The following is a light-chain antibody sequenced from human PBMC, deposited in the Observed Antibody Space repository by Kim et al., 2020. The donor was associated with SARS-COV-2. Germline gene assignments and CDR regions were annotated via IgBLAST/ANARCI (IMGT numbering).Light chain of an antibody. CDR1: QSVSRSY. Sequence: LAPGEGGSHACRASQSVSRSYVDWYQQKPGQAPRLRIDGASSRATGIPDRFSGSGSGTDFTLTISRLEPEDFAVYYCQKYGSSLYTFGQGTKLEN. CDR2: GAS. J-gene: IGKJ2*01. CDR3: QKYGSSLYT. V-gene: IGKV3-20*01.